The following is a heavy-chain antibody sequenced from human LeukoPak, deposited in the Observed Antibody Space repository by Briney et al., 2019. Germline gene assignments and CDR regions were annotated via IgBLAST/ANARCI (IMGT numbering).Heavy chain of an antibody. V-gene: IGHV3-11*01. Sequence: GGSPRLSRAASGFTFSDYHMSWIRQAPGKGLEWVAYITRSGDDIYYADSVKGRFPISRDNAKNALFLRMSSLRVEDTATYYCASDIVATSGDFWGQGTLVSVSS. D-gene: IGHD5-12*01. CDR1: GFTFSDYH. J-gene: IGHJ4*02. CDR2: ITRSGDDI. CDR3: ASDIVATSGDF.